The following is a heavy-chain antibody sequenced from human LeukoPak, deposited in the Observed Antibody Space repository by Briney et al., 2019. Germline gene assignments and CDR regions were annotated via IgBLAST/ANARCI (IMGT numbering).Heavy chain of an antibody. CDR1: GGSLTNYY. CDR3: ARGGHGIFRGDYFGH. J-gene: IGHJ4*02. V-gene: IGHV4-59*01. D-gene: IGHD3-10*01. CDR2: IYYSGST. Sequence: SETLSLTCTVSGGSLTNYYWSWIRQPPGKGLEWIGYIYYSGSTNYNPSLKSRVTMSVDTSKNQFSLKLNSVTPADTAVYYCARGGHGIFRGDYFGHWGQGALVTVSS.